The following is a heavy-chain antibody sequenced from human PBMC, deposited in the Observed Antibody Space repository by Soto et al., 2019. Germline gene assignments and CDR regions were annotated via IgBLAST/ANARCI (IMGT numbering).Heavy chain of an antibody. J-gene: IGHJ6*02. D-gene: IGHD4-17*01. CDR1: GGTFSSYA. Sequence: SVKVSCKASGGTFSSYAISWVRQAPGQGLEWMGGIIPIFGTANYAQKFQGRVTITADKSTSTAYMELSSLRSEDTAVYYCAREYGDYDDYYYYGMDVWGQGTTVTVSS. CDR2: IIPIFGTA. V-gene: IGHV1-69*06. CDR3: AREYGDYDDYYYYGMDV.